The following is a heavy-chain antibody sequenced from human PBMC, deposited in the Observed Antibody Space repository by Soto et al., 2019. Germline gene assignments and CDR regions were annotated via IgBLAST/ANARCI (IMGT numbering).Heavy chain of an antibody. CDR3: ARDHYIRYSGSLYYFDY. CDR2: IYTSGST. J-gene: IGHJ4*02. CDR1: GGSISSYY. V-gene: IGHV4-4*07. Sequence: QVQLQESGPGLVKPLETLSLTCTVSGGSISSYYWSWIRQPAGKGLEWIGRIYTSGSTNYNPSLKSRVTMSVDTSKNQFSLKLSSVTAADTAVYYCARDHYIRYSGSLYYFDYWGQGTLVTVSS. D-gene: IGHD1-26*01.